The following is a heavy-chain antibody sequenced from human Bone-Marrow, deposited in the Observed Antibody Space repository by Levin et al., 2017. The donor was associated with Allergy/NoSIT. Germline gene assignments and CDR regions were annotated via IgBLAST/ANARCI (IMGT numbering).Heavy chain of an antibody. CDR2: ISGNAVTT. V-gene: IGHV3-64*04. CDR3: ARETNNYRGFAHVEH. CDR1: GFSFSNYA. D-gene: IGHD1-1*01. J-gene: IGHJ4*02. Sequence: GESLKISCSASGFSFSNYAMHWVRQAPGKGLEYVSAISGNAVTTFYTDSVKDRFTISRDNSNNTLYLQMNSLGAGDTAVYYCARETNNYRGFAHVEHWGQGTLVTVSS.